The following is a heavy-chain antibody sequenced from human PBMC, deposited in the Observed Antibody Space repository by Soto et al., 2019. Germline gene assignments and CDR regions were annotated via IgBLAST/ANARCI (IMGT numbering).Heavy chain of an antibody. D-gene: IGHD6-13*01. CDR2: IIPIFGTA. CDR1: GGTFSSYA. CDR3: APTRDDNSSWYFDY. J-gene: IGHJ4*02. V-gene: IGHV1-69*13. Sequence: ASVKVSCKASGGTFSSYAISWVRQAPGQGLEWMGGIIPIFGTANYAQKFQGRVTITADESTSTAYMELSSLRSEDTAVYYCAPTRDDNSSWYFDYWGQGTLVTVSS.